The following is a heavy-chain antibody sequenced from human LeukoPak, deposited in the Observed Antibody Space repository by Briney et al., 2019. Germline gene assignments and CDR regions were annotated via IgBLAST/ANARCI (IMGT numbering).Heavy chain of an antibody. D-gene: IGHD6-19*01. J-gene: IGHJ4*02. CDR2: LNHSGST. V-gene: IGHV4-34*01. CDR3: ARGGSRGSSGWLIRVDFDY. CDR1: GVSFSGYY. Sequence: SETLSLNCAVCGVSFSGYYWRWLPPPPGKGLVGRGKLNHSGSTNYQRSLKSRVTISVDTSKNQFSLKLSSVTAADTAVYYCARGGSRGSSGWLIRVDFDYWGQGTLVTVSS.